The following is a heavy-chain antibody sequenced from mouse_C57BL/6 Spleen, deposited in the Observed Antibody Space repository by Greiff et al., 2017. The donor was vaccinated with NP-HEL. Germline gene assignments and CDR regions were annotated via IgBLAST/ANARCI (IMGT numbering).Heavy chain of an antibody. V-gene: IGHV1-80*01. CDR2: IYPGDGDT. D-gene: IGHD3-2*02. CDR3: ERSDSAVLHYLDY. CDR1: GSAFSSYW. Sequence: VQLQQSGAELVKPGASVKISWKASGSAFSSYWMNWVQQRPGKGLEWIGQIYPGDGDTNYHGKFKGKATLTADKSSSTAYMQLSSLTSEDSAVYVCERSDSAVLHYLDYWGQGTTLTVSS. J-gene: IGHJ2*01.